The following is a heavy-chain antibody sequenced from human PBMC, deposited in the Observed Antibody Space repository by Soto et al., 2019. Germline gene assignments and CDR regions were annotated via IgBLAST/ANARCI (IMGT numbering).Heavy chain of an antibody. V-gene: IGHV1-69*13. CDR1: GGTFSSYA. CDR2: IIPIFGTA. Sequence: SVKVSCKASGGTFSSYAISWVRQAPGQGLEWMGGIIPIFGTANYAQKFQGRVTITADESTSTAYMELSSLRSEDTAVYYCAREEGARPPLRNNSYYSGMDVWGQGHTV. J-gene: IGHJ6*02. D-gene: IGHD1-20*01. CDR3: AREEGARPPLRNNSYYSGMDV.